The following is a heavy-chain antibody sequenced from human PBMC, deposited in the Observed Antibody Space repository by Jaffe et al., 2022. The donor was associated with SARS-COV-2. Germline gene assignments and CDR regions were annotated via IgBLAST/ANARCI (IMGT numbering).Heavy chain of an antibody. CDR2: ISSSSSYI. Sequence: EVQLVESGGGLVKPGGSLRLSCAASGFTFSSYSMNWVRQAPGKGLEWVSSISSSSSYIYYADSVKGRFTISRDNAKNSLYLQMNSLRAEDTAVYYCASLYDILTGYAIPNYYYYYYMDVWGKGTTVTVSS. D-gene: IGHD3-9*01. CDR3: ASLYDILTGYAIPNYYYYYYMDV. CDR1: GFTFSSYS. V-gene: IGHV3-21*01. J-gene: IGHJ6*03.